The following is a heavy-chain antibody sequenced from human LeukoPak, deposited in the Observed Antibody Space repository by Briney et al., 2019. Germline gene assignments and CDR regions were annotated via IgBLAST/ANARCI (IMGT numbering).Heavy chain of an antibody. CDR2: ISYDGSNK. J-gene: IGHJ4*02. CDR3: AKEKVRYYDSFDY. V-gene: IGHV3-30*18. CDR1: GFTFSSYG. Sequence: PGGSLRLSCAASGFTFSSYGMHWVRQAPGKGLEWVAVISYDGSNKYYADSVKGRFTISRDNSKNTLYLQMSSLRAEDTAVYYCAKEKVRYYDSFDYWGQGTLVTVSS. D-gene: IGHD3-22*01.